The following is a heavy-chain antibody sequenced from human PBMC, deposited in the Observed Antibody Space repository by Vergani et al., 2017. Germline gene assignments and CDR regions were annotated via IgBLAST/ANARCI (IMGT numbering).Heavy chain of an antibody. V-gene: IGHV3-23*01. D-gene: IGHD4-17*01. CDR2: ISGGGGST. J-gene: IGHJ4*02. CDR3: ARSPRDYGDYVYYFDY. Sequence: EVQLLESGGGLVQPGGSLRLSCAASGFTFSSYAMSWVRQAPGKGLEWVSVISGGGGSTYYADSVKGRFTISRDNSKNTLYLQMSSLRAEDTAVYYCARSPRDYGDYVYYFDYWGQGTLVTVSS. CDR1: GFTFSSYA.